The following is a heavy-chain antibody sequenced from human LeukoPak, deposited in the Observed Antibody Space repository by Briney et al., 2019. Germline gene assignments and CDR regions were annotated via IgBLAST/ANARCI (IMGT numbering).Heavy chain of an antibody. D-gene: IGHD6-13*01. J-gene: IGHJ4*02. CDR1: GFTLSSYA. V-gene: IGHV3-21*01. Sequence: GGFLRLFCAASGFTLSSYAMSWARQAPGKGLEWVSSITSTSSLYYTNSVKGRFTISRDNAKNSLYLQMNTLRAEDTAVYYCVRDTRIGSSWQDFDYWGQGTLVTVSS. CDR3: VRDTRIGSSWQDFDY. CDR2: ITSTSSL.